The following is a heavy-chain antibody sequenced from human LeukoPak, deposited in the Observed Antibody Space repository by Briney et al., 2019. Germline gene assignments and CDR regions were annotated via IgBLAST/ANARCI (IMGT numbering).Heavy chain of an antibody. V-gene: IGHV4-59*08. CDR3: ARHMNGGTNPMDV. Sequence: SETLSLTCTVSCVPIRCYFWSWFRQPPGMRLEYIADMRYSEAPTYNPSLKSRVYISLDTSKNQCSLKLSSVTAADTAVYYCARHMNGGTNPMDVWGQGTMVTVSS. D-gene: IGHD2-8*01. CDR2: MRYSEAP. CDR1: CVPIRCYF. J-gene: IGHJ6*02.